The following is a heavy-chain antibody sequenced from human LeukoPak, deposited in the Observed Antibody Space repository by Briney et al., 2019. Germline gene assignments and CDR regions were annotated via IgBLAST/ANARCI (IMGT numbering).Heavy chain of an antibody. CDR2: FDPGNGET. J-gene: IGHJ4*02. CDR3: TGGTFYRLLDY. D-gene: IGHD2/OR15-2a*01. Sequence: AASVTVSCKVSGYSLTELSMHWVRQAPGKGLEWMGGFDPGNGETIFTKNFQGRVTMTDDTSTDTAYMELSSLRSEDTAVYYCTGGTFYRLLDYWGQGTLVTVSS. CDR1: GYSLTELS. V-gene: IGHV1-24*01.